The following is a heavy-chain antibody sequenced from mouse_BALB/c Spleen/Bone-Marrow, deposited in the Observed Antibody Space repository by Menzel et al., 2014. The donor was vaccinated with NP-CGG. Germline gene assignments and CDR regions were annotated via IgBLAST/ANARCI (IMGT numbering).Heavy chain of an antibody. V-gene: IGHV1-9*01. J-gene: IGHJ4*01. CDR3: ARKWPYHYGRRGDGVDY. Sequence: VQLQQSGAELMKPGASVEISCKTTGYTFSRYWIEWVKQRPGHGLEWIGEILPGSGSTNYNEKFKGKATFTADTSSNAAYMQLSSLTAEDSAVLYWARKWPYHYGRRGDGVDYWGQGTSVTVSS. CDR2: ILPGSGST. CDR1: GYTFSRYW. D-gene: IGHD1-1*01.